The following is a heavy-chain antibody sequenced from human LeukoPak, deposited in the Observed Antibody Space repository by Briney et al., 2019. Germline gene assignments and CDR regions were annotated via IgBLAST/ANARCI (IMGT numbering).Heavy chain of an antibody. CDR3: ARGRGVDF. Sequence: GRSLRLSCAASGFTFSSYGMHWVRQAPGKGLEWVANIQRDGSEKYYVDSVKGRFTISRDNAENSLYLQMNSLGGEDTAIYYCARGRGVDFWGQGTLVTVSS. CDR2: IQRDGSEK. D-gene: IGHD1-26*01. CDR1: GFTFSSYG. J-gene: IGHJ4*02. V-gene: IGHV3-7*04.